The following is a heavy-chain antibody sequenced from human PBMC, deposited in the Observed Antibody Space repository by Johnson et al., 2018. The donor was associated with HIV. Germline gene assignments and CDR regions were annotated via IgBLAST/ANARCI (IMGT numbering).Heavy chain of an antibody. CDR2: ISYDGSKK. CDR3: AKDLDYDSSGAGAFDI. Sequence: QVQLVESGGGVVQPGRSLRLSCAASGFTFSSYAMHWVRQAPGKGLEWVAVISYDGSKKYYADSVKGRFTISRDNSKNTLYLQMNSLRAEDTAVYYCAKDLDYDSSGAGAFDIWGQGTMVTVSS. CDR1: GFTFSSYA. V-gene: IGHV3-30*04. D-gene: IGHD3-22*01. J-gene: IGHJ3*02.